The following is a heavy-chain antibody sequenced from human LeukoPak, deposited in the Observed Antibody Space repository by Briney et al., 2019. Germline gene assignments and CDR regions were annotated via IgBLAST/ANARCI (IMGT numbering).Heavy chain of an antibody. CDR2: INHSGST. J-gene: IGHJ4*02. D-gene: IGHD6-6*01. Sequence: SETLSLTCAVYGGSFSGYYWSWIRQPPGKGLEWIGEINHSGSTNYNPSLKSRVTMSVDTSKNQFSLKLSSVTAADTAVYYCARGQGERTRSSPYYFDYWGQGTLVTVSS. CDR3: ARGQGERTRSSPYYFDY. V-gene: IGHV4-34*01. CDR1: GGSFSGYY.